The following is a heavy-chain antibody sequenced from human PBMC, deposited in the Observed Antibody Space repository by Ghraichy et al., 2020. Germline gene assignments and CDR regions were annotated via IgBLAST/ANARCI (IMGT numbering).Heavy chain of an antibody. CDR3: VKELTDYQRGMDV. D-gene: IGHD1-20*01. Sequence: SLRLSCTASGFNFIDYGMHWVRQVPGKGLEWVSSISWNGLDRNYADSVTGRFTVSRDNAKNSLYLEMNNLRAEDTALYYCVKELTDYQRGMDVWGQGTTVIVSS. V-gene: IGHV3-9*01. J-gene: IGHJ6*02. CDR2: ISWNGLDR. CDR1: GFNFIDYG.